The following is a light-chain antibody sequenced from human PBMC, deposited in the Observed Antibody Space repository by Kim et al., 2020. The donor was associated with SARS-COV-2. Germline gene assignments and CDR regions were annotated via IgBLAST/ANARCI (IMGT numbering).Light chain of an antibody. J-gene: IGLJ2*01. Sequence: SYELTQPPSVSVAPGQTARITCGGASIGSETVHWYQQRPGQAPVLVMYYDSDRPSGIPDRFSGSTSGNTATLTISRVEAGDEADYYCQVSAISRDHLVFGGGTQLTVL. V-gene: IGLV3-21*04. CDR2: YDS. CDR1: SIGSET. CDR3: QVSAISRDHLV.